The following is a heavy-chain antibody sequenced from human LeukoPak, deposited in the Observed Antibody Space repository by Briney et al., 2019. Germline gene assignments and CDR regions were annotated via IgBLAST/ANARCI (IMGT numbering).Heavy chain of an antibody. D-gene: IGHD6-19*01. CDR3: ARAVWRQWLVQDWYFDL. J-gene: IGHJ2*01. CDR1: GGTFSSYA. Sequence: SVKVSFKASGGTFSSYAISWVRQAPGQGLEWMGRIIPIFGTANYAQKFQGRVTITADKSTSTAYMELSSLRSEDTAVYYCARAVWRQWLVQDWYFDLWGRGTLVTVSS. V-gene: IGHV1-69*06. CDR2: IIPIFGTA.